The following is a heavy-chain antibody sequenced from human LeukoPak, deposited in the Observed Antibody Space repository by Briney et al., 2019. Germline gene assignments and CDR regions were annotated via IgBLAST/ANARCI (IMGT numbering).Heavy chain of an antibody. V-gene: IGHV1-18*01. CDR2: ISAYNGNT. D-gene: IGHD1-26*01. Sequence: ASVKVSCKASGYTFTSYGISWVRQAPGQGLEWMGWISAYNGNTNYAQKLQGRVTMTTDTSTSTAYMELRSLRSDDTAVYYCARDGGISGSYGNYYYYGMDVWGQGTTVTVSS. J-gene: IGHJ6*02. CDR3: ARDGGISGSYGNYYYYGMDV. CDR1: GYTFTSYG.